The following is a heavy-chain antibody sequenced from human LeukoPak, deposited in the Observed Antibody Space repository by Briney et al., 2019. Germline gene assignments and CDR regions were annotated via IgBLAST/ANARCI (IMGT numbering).Heavy chain of an antibody. CDR1: GFTFSNYA. Sequence: PGGSLRLSCAASGFTFSNYAMSWVRQAPGKGLEWVSTISGSGGSTYYADSLKGRFTISRDNSKNTLFLQMNSLRAEDTAVYYCAKWTSSAYFDYWGQGTLVTVSS. J-gene: IGHJ4*02. CDR2: ISGSGGST. V-gene: IGHV3-23*01. D-gene: IGHD2-2*01. CDR3: AKWTSSAYFDY.